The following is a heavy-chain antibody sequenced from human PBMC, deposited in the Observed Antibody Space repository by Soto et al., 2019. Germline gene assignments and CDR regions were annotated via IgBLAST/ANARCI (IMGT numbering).Heavy chain of an antibody. CDR3: ARGVTMYPGDYYYGMDV. D-gene: IGHD3-10*02. CDR2: IIPIFGTA. J-gene: IGHJ6*02. Sequence: GASVKVSCKASGGTFSRYSISWVRQAPGQGLEWMGGIIPIFGTANYAQKFQGRVTITADESTSTAYMELSSLRSEDTAVYYCARGVTMYPGDYYYGMDVWGQGTTVTVSS. CDR1: GGTFSRYS. V-gene: IGHV1-69*13.